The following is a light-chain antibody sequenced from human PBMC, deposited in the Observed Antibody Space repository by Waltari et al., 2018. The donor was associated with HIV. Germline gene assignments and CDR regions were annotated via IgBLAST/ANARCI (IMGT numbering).Light chain of an antibody. CDR1: NEAVGAYTS. V-gene: IGLV2-14*03. CDR3: SSWTTSTTRV. Sequence: QSALTQPASVSGSPGQSITISCTGTNEAVGAYTSVSWYQQHPGKAPKLIIYEVTNRPSGISARFSGSKSGNTASLTISGLQAEDEADYHCSSWTTSTTRVFGGGTKVTVL. CDR2: EVT. J-gene: IGLJ3*02.